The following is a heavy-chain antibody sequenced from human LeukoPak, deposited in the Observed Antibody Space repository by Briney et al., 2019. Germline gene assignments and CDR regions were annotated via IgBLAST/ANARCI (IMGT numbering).Heavy chain of an antibody. CDR3: AGLLENWNYVT. V-gene: IGHV4-34*01. CDR1: GGSFSGYY. Sequence: SETLSLTCAVYGGSFSGYYWSWIRQPPGKGLEWIREINHSGSTNYNPSLKSRVTISVDTSKNQFSLKLSSVTAADTAVYYCAGLLENWNYVTWGQGTLVTVSS. D-gene: IGHD1-7*01. CDR2: INHSGST. J-gene: IGHJ4*02.